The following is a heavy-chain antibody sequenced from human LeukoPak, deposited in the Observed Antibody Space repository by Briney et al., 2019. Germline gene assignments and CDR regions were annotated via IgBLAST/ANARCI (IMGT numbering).Heavy chain of an antibody. CDR1: GFTFSSYA. V-gene: IGHV3-23*01. J-gene: IGHJ4*02. Sequence: GGSLRLSCAASGFTFSSYAMSWVRQAPGKGLEWVSAISGSGGSTYYADSVKGRFTISRDDSKNTLFLQMNSLRAEDTAVYYCAKSRSMISTSCYNYWGQGTLVTVSS. CDR2: ISGSGGST. CDR3: AKSRSMISTSCYNY. D-gene: IGHD2-2*02.